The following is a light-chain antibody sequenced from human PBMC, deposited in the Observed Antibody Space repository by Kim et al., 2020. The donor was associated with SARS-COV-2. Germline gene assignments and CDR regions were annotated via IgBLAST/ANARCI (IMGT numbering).Light chain of an antibody. CDR2: YDS. J-gene: IGLJ2*01. V-gene: IGLV3-21*04. CDR1: NIGRKS. Sequence: PGKTARITCGGNNIGRKSVHWYQQKPGQAPVLVIYYDSDRPSGIPERFSGSNSGNTATLTISRVEAGDEADYYCQVWDSSSDPHVVFGGGTQLTVL. CDR3: QVWDSSSDPHVV.